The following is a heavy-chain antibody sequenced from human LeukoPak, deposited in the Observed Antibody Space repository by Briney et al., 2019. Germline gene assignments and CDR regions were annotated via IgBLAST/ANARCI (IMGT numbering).Heavy chain of an antibody. D-gene: IGHD2/OR15-2a*01. Sequence: PSETLSLTCTVSGGSISSYYWSWIRQPPGKGLEWIGYIYYSGSTYYNPSLKSRVTISVDTSKNQFSLKLSSVTAADTAVYYCARDREIEAFDIWGQGTMVTVSS. V-gene: IGHV4-59*12. J-gene: IGHJ3*02. CDR3: ARDREIEAFDI. CDR1: GGSISSYY. CDR2: IYYSGST.